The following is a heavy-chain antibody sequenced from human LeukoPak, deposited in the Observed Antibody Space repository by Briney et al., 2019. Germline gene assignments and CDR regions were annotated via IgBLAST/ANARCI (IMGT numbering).Heavy chain of an antibody. CDR3: ARTWGYGQNWFDP. D-gene: IGHD5-12*01. J-gene: IGHJ5*02. V-gene: IGHV4-59*01. CDR2: IYYSGST. Sequence: PSETLSLTCTVSGGSISSYYWSWIRQPPGKGLEWIGYIYYSGSTNYNPSLKSRVTISVDTSKNQFSLKLSSVTAADTAVYYCARTWGYGQNWFDPWGQGTLVTVSS. CDR1: GGSISSYY.